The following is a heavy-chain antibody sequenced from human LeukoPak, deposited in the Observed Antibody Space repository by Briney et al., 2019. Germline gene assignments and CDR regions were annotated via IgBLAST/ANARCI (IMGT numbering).Heavy chain of an antibody. CDR2: INPRDKTT. J-gene: IGHJ4*02. V-gene: IGHV1-46*01. CDR1: GYSFTTYY. D-gene: IGHD4-23*01. Sequence: ASVKVSCKASGYSFTTYYMHWVRQAPGQGLEWMGTINPRDKTTSYAQKLQGTVTMTRDTSTSTVYMELSSLRSEDTAVYYCARVDDYGGNSVGYWGQGTLVAVSS. CDR3: ARVDDYGGNSVGY.